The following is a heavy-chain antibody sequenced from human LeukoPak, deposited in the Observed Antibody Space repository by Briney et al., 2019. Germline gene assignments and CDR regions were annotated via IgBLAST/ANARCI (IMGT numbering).Heavy chain of an antibody. CDR3: ARGLGSGGSFYFDY. D-gene: IGHD2-15*01. CDR1: GGTFSSYA. J-gene: IGHJ4*02. V-gene: IGHV1-69*06. CDR2: IIPIFDTA. Sequence: SVKVSCKASGGTFSSYAISWVRQAPGQGLEWMGGIIPIFDTANYAQKFLGRVTITADKSTSTAYMELSSLRSEDTAVYYCARGLGSGGSFYFDYWGQGTLVTVSS.